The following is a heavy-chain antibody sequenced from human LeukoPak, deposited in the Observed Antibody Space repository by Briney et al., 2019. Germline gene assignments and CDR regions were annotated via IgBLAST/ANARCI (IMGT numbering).Heavy chain of an antibody. CDR2: IGGGDDI. CDR3: TKDATPFNSIWDYFDS. D-gene: IGHD7-27*01. Sequence: GGSLRLSCAASGFTFRNYAMNWVRQAPGKGLEWDAGIGGGDDIEYADSVKGRFTGSRDDSKNTLYLQMSSLRIEDTAVYYCTKDATPFNSIWDYFDSWGQGTLVTVSA. CDR1: GFTFRNYA. V-gene: IGHV3-23*01. J-gene: IGHJ4*02.